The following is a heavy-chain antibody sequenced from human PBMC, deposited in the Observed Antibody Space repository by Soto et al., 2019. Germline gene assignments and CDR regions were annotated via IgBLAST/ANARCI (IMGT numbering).Heavy chain of an antibody. D-gene: IGHD4-17*01. J-gene: IGHJ4*02. CDR2: ISSSSSYI. V-gene: IGHV3-21*01. CDR3: ARDLVSYGEPYYFDY. Sequence: GGSLRLSCAASGFTFSSYSMNWVRQAPGKGLEWVSSISSSSSYIYYADSVKGRFTISRDNAKNSLYLQMNSLRAEDTAVYYCARDLVSYGEPYYFDYWGQGTLVTVSS. CDR1: GFTFSSYS.